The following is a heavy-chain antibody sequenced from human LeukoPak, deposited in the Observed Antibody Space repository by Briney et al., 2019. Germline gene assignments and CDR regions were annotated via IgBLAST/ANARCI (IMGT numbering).Heavy chain of an antibody. D-gene: IGHD3-10*01. CDR1: GGTFSSYA. CDR3: ARGRSGFPPDY. Sequence: PVKVSCKASGGTFSSYAISWVRQAPGQGLEWMGRIIPILGIANYAQKFQGRVTITADKSTSTAYMELSSLRSEDTAVYYCARGRSGFPPDYWGQGTLVTVSS. V-gene: IGHV1-69*04. CDR2: IIPILGIA. J-gene: IGHJ4*02.